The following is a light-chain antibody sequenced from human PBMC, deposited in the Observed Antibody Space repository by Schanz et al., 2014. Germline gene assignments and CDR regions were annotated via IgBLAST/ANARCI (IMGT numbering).Light chain of an antibody. J-gene: IGKJ2*01. V-gene: IGKV1-5*01. CDR1: QSIRGW. CDR3: QQANSFPPFT. Sequence: DFQMTQSPSTLSASVGDRVTITCRASQSIRGWLAWYQQKPGKAPKLLIYDVSSLESGVPSRFSGSESGTEFTITISSLQPDDLATYYCQQANSFPPFTFGQGTKVEIK. CDR2: DVS.